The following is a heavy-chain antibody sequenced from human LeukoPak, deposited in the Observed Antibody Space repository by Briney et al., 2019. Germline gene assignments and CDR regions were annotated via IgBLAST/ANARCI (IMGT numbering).Heavy chain of an antibody. CDR3: ARGHGSGYTNWFDP. J-gene: IGHJ5*02. Sequence: ASVKVSCKASGYTFTSYSMHWVRQAPGQGLEWMGIISPSGNSASYAQKFQGRVTMTRDMSASTVYMELSSLRFEDTAVYYCARGHGSGYTNWFDPWGQGTLVTVSS. V-gene: IGHV1-46*01. CDR1: GYTFTSYS. CDR2: ISPSGNSA. D-gene: IGHD3-10*01.